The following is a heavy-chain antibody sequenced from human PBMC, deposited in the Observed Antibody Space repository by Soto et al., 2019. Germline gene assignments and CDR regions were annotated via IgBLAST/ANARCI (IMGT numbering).Heavy chain of an antibody. J-gene: IGHJ4*02. CDR2: IIPIFGTA. V-gene: IGHV1-69*13. Sequence: SVKVSCKASGGTFSSYAISWVRQAPGQGLEWMGGIIPIFGTANYAQKFQGRVTITADESTSTAYMELSSLRSEDTAVYYRVGREDILTGYPYWGQGTLVTVSS. D-gene: IGHD3-9*01. CDR3: VGREDILTGYPY. CDR1: GGTFSSYA.